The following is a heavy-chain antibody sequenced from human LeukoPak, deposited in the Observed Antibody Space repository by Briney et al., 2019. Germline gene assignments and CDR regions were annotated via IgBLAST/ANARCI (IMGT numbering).Heavy chain of an antibody. D-gene: IGHD2-15*01. CDR3: ARHGNYYYYYGMDV. V-gene: IGHV5-51*01. Sequence: GEPLKISCQGSAYSFTTYWIGWVRQMPRKGLEWMGIIYPGDSDTRYSPSFQGQVTISADKSISTAYLQWSSLKASDTAMYYCARHGNYYYYYGMDVWGQGTTVTVSS. CDR1: AYSFTTYW. J-gene: IGHJ6*02. CDR2: IYPGDSDT.